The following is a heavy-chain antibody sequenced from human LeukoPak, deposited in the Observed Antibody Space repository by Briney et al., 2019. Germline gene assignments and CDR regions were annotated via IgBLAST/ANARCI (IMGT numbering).Heavy chain of an antibody. V-gene: IGHV4-39*07. J-gene: IGHJ4*02. Sequence: SETLSLTCTVSGGSISSSSYYWGWIRQPPGKGLEWIGSIYYSGSTYYNPSLKSRVTISVDTSKNQFSLKLSSVTAADTAVYYCARVPGIAVAGTPYYFDYWGQGTLVTVSS. CDR2: IYYSGST. CDR3: ARVPGIAVAGTPYYFDY. D-gene: IGHD6-19*01. CDR1: GGSISSSSYY.